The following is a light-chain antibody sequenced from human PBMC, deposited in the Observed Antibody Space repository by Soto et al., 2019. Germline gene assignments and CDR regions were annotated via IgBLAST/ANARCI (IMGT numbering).Light chain of an antibody. J-gene: IGKJ1*01. CDR1: QSVSSN. CDR3: QQYKNWPPWT. V-gene: IGKV3-15*01. CDR2: GAS. Sequence: EKKIAQSAAPLSLAPGQRAPLSGRASQSVSSNLAWYQQKPGQAPRLLLHGASTRATGTPARFSGSGSGTEFTLTISSLQSEDSAVYYCQQYKNWPPWTFGQGTKVDIK.